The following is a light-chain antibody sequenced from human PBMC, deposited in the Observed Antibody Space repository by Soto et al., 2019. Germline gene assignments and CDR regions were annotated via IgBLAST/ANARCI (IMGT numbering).Light chain of an antibody. J-gene: IGLJ2*01. CDR3: AAWDDSLSGRI. CDR1: SSNIESNY. V-gene: IGLV1-47*01. Sequence: QSVLTQPPSASGTPGQRVTISCSGSSSNIESNYVYWYQQLPGTAPKPLIYGNNQRPSGVPDRFSVSKSDTSASLAISGLRSEDEADYYCAAWDDSLSGRIFGGGTKLTVL. CDR2: GNN.